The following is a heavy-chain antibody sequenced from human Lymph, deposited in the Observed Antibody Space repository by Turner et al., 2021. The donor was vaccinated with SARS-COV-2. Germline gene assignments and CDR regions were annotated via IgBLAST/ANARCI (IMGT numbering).Heavy chain of an antibody. D-gene: IGHD4-17*01. CDR1: VLTFSTYS. J-gene: IGHJ4*02. CDR3: ARDIPTTADYFDY. V-gene: IGHV3-21*01. CDR2: ISSSSSYI. Sequence: EVQLVDFGGGLVKPGSSLRLCCAASVLTFSTYSMNWVRQAPGKGLEWISSISSSSSYIYYADSVKGRFTISRDDAKNSLYLQMNSLRAEDTAVYYCARDIPTTADYFDYWGQGTLVTVSS.